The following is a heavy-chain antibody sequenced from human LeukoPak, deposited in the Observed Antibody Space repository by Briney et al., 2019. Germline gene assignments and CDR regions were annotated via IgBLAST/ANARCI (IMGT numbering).Heavy chain of an antibody. CDR3: ARVRRLRFLGWFDP. CDR1: GGTFSSYA. Sequence: ASVKVSCKASGGTFSSYAISWVRQAPGQGLEWMGRINPNSGGTNYAQKFQGRVTMTRDTSISTAYMELSRLRSDDTAVYYCARVRRLRFLGWFDPWGQGTLVTVSS. V-gene: IGHV1-2*06. D-gene: IGHD5-12*01. CDR2: INPNSGGT. J-gene: IGHJ5*02.